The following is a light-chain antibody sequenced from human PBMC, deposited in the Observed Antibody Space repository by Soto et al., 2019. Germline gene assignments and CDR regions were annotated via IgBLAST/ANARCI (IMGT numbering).Light chain of an antibody. CDR1: QSVSSY. J-gene: IGKJ5*01. Sequence: EIVLRQSPATLSLSPGERATLSCRANQSVSSYLAWYQQKPGQAPRLLIHAASIRTTGIRARFSASRSGTDCALTISSLEAEEGTGYWCEQRSNWGISFGQGTRLE. CDR2: AAS. V-gene: IGKV3-11*01. CDR3: EQRSNWGIS.